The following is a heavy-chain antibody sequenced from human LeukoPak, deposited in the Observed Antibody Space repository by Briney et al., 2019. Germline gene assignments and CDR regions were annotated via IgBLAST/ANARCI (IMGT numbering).Heavy chain of an antibody. D-gene: IGHD1-26*01. CDR1: GDSVSNNRAS. Sequence: SQTLSLTCAISGDSVSNNRASWGWIRQSPSRGLEWPGRTYYRSEWFDDYAPSLRSRITINTDTSKNQFSLQLISVTPEDTAVYYCVRIRGLGLFDYWGQGTLVTVSS. V-gene: IGHV6-1*01. CDR2: TYYRSEWFD. CDR3: VRIRGLGLFDY. J-gene: IGHJ4*02.